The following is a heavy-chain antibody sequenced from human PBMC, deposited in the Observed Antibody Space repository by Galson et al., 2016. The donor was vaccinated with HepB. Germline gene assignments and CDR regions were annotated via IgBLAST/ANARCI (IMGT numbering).Heavy chain of an antibody. J-gene: IGHJ5*02. V-gene: IGHV3-64D*06. Sequence: SLRLSCAASGFIFNAYAIHWVRQAPGKGLEFVSAISGNGGTTHYPDSVKGRFTISRDNSKNTLYLQMSSLRADDTAVYYCVRDQGWYNHWGPGTLVTVSS. D-gene: IGHD6-19*01. CDR1: GFIFNAYA. CDR3: VRDQGWYNH. CDR2: ISGNGGTT.